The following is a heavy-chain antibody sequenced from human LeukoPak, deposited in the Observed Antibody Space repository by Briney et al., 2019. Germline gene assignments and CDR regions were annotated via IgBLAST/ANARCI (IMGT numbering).Heavy chain of an antibody. CDR2: IIAYNGNT. CDR3: ARDPYYGSRTLVLWYYYSMVV. D-gene: IGHD3-10*01. CDR1: GYTFTSYG. V-gene: IGHV1-18*01. J-gene: IGHJ6*02. Sequence: ASLKVSCKASGYTFTSYGISWVRQAPGQGREWMGWIIAYNGNTNYAQKLQGRVTMTTDTSTSTAYMELRSLRSDDTAVYYCARDPYYGSRTLVLWYYYSMVVWGQGTTVTVSS.